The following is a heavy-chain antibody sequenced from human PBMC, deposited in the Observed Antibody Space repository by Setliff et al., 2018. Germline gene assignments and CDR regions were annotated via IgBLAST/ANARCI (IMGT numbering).Heavy chain of an antibody. CDR3: ARAAKYDSSGYYGSWFDP. V-gene: IGHV4-59*01. CDR1: GGSISSSY. Sequence: SETLSLTCTVSGGSISSSYWSWIRQPPGKGLEWIGYIYSSGSTNYNPSLKSRVTISVDTSKNQFSLKLSSVTAADTAVYYCARAAKYDSSGYYGSWFDPWGQGTLVTVSS. CDR2: IYSSGST. J-gene: IGHJ5*02. D-gene: IGHD3-22*01.